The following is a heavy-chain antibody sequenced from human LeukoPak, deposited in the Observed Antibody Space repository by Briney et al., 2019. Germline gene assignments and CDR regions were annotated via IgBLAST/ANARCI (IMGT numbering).Heavy chain of an antibody. CDR3: AKLGGFDWLLPRPFDY. Sequence: TGGSLRLSCAASGFTFSSYAMSWVRQAPGKGLEWVSAISGSGGSTYYADSVKGRFTISRDNSKNTLYLQMNSLRAEDTAVYHCAKLGGFDWLLPRPFDYWGQGALVTVSS. CDR1: GFTFSSYA. D-gene: IGHD3-9*01. V-gene: IGHV3-23*01. J-gene: IGHJ4*02. CDR2: ISGSGGST.